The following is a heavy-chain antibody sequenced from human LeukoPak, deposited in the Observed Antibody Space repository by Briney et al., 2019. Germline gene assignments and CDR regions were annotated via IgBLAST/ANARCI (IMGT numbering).Heavy chain of an antibody. CDR3: AGGTYCSSTSCYVHFDF. D-gene: IGHD2-2*01. V-gene: IGHV3-21*04. CDR1: GFTFSSYS. CDR2: ISSSSSYI. Sequence: GGSLRLSCAASGFTFSSYSMNWVRQAPGKGLEWVSSISSSSSYIYYADSVKGRFTISRDNAKNSLYLQMNSLRDDDTAVYYCAGGTYCSSTSCYVHFDFWGQGTLVTVSS. J-gene: IGHJ4*02.